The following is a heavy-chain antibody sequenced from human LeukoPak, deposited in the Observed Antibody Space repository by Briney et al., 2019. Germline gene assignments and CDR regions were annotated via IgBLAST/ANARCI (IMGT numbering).Heavy chain of an antibody. Sequence: GGSLRLSCAASGFTFSSYAMSWVRQAPGKGLEWVPAISGSGGSTYYADSVKGRFTISRDNSKNTLYLQMNSLRAEDTAVYYCAKDRFSSGWYLGYFDLWGRGTLVTVSS. J-gene: IGHJ2*01. CDR1: GFTFSSYA. D-gene: IGHD6-19*01. CDR2: ISGSGGST. CDR3: AKDRFSSGWYLGYFDL. V-gene: IGHV3-23*01.